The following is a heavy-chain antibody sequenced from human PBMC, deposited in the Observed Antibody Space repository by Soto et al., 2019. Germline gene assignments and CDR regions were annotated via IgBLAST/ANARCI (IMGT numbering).Heavy chain of an antibody. Sequence: QITLKESGPTLVKPTQTLTLTCTVSGFSLSTYGVAVGWIRQPPGKALEWVAVIYWDDDKRYSPSLKSRLTLTKDTSKKLVVLTLTNMDPVDTATYCCAHAITYDRCWFQNWFDPWGQGTMVTVSS. D-gene: IGHD5-12*01. CDR1: GFSLSTYGVA. V-gene: IGHV2-5*02. J-gene: IGHJ5*02. CDR2: IYWDDDK. CDR3: AHAITYDRCWFQNWFDP.